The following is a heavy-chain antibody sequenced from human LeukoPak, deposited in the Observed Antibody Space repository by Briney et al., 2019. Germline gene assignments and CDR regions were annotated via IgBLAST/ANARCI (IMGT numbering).Heavy chain of an antibody. CDR1: RFSFSKYA. CDR3: AKSDDSSGYYYWIVY. V-gene: IGHV3-23*01. D-gene: IGHD3-22*01. J-gene: IGHJ4*02. CDR2: ISGSGGSA. Sequence: PGGSLRLSCAASRFSFSKYAMSWVRQAPGKGLEWVSGISGSGGSACYADSVKGRFTISRDNSKNTLYLQMNSLRAEDTAVYYCAKSDDSSGYYYWIVYWGQGTLVTVSS.